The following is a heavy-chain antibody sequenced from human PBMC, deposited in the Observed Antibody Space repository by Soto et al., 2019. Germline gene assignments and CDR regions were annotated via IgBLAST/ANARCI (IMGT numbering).Heavy chain of an antibody. CDR1: GFIFSDYY. Sequence: PGGSLRLSCVASGFIFSDYYLSWIRQVPGKGLECVAYISGTGDTKYYADPLEGRFTISRDNAKISLYLQMTSLRVEDTAVYYCAIVGGHIYYFGMDVWGQGTTVTVSS. D-gene: IGHD2-21*01. V-gene: IGHV3-11*01. CDR2: ISGTGDTK. CDR3: AIVGGHIYYFGMDV. J-gene: IGHJ6*02.